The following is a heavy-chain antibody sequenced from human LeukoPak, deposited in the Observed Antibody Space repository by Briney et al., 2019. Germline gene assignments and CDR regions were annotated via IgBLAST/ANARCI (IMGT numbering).Heavy chain of an antibody. CDR1: GFTFSSYA. J-gene: IGHJ4*02. V-gene: IGHV3-23*01. CDR2: ISGSGGST. D-gene: IGHD2/OR15-2a*01. Sequence: PGGSLRLSCAASGFTFSSYAMSWVRQAPGKGLEWVSAISGSGGSTYYADSVKGRFTISRDNSKNTLYLQMNSLRAEDTAVYYCARDNTSPPSYFDYWGQGTLVTVSS. CDR3: ARDNTSPPSYFDY.